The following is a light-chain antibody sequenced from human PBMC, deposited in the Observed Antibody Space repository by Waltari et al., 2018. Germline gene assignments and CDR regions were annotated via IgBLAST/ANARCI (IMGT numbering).Light chain of an antibody. Sequence: IVMTQSPLSLPVTPGEPASISCRSSQSLLHSDGYNYLDWYLQKPGQSPQLLIYLVSNRASGVPDRCSGSGSGTEFTLKISRVEAGDVGIDYCMQGLQTPTFGQGTKVELK. V-gene: IGKV2-28*01. J-gene: IGKJ1*01. CDR2: LVS. CDR3: MQGLQTPT. CDR1: QSLLHSDGYNY.